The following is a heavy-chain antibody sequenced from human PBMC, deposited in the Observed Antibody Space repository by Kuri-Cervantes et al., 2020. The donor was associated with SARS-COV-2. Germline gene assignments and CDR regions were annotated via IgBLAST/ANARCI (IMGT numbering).Heavy chain of an antibody. CDR2: IYYSGST. V-gene: IGHV4-59*12. D-gene: IGHD7-27*01. J-gene: IGHJ4*02. CDR3: AMRPGDFDY. Sequence: ESLKISCTVSGGSISSYYWSWIRQPPGKGLEWIGYIYYSGSTNYNPSLKSRVTISVDTSKNQFSLKLSSVTAADTAVYYCAMRPGDFDYWGQGTLVTVSS. CDR1: GGSISSYY.